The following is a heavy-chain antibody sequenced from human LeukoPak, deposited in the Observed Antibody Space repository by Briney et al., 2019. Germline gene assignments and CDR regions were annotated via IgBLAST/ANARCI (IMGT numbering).Heavy chain of an antibody. Sequence: PGGSLRLSCSASGFTFSGCGIHWVRQAPGKGLEWVAFIRYDGGNKHYADSVKGRFTISRDNSMNTLYLQMNSLRAEDAAAYYCAKDPHYYDSGGYPYYFDYWGQGTLVTVSS. CDR2: IRYDGGNK. J-gene: IGHJ4*02. CDR3: AKDPHYYDSGGYPYYFDY. D-gene: IGHD3-22*01. V-gene: IGHV3-30*02. CDR1: GFTFSGCG.